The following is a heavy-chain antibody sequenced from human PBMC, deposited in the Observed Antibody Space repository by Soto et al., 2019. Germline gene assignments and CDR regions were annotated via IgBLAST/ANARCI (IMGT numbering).Heavy chain of an antibody. CDR3: ARSSLRRSIDY. D-gene: IGHD2-15*01. CDR2: IYYSGKT. J-gene: IGHJ4*02. CDR1: GASISSSSYY. V-gene: IGHV4-39*01. Sequence: QLQLQESGPGLVKASETLSLTCAVSGASISSSSYYWGWIRQPPGKGLEWIGNIYYSGKTYYNPSLKRRVTISVDTSKNQFSLKLTSVTAADTSVYYCARSSLRRSIDYWGQGTLVTVSS.